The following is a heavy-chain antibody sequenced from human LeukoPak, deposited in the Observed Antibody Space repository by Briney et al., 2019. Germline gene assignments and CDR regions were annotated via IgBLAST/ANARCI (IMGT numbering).Heavy chain of an antibody. CDR3: ARGSGYYDTGSFSFVDN. CDR1: GYSVSSDSAA. Sequence: SQTLSLTCAISGYSVSSDSAAWNWIRQSPSRGLEWLGRTYYRSQWFIHYAVSVKTRITIKSDTSRNQFSLELNSVTPEDTGVYYCARGSGYYDTGSFSFVDNWGQGTLVTVSS. D-gene: IGHD3-22*01. V-gene: IGHV6-1*01. CDR2: TYYRSQWFI. J-gene: IGHJ4*02.